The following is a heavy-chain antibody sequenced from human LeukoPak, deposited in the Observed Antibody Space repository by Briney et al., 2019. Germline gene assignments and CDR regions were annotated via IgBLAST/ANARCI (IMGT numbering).Heavy chain of an antibody. CDR1: GFTFSSYS. V-gene: IGHV3-48*04. CDR2: ISSSSSAI. CDR3: ARSRPSSHIVVVVGASRVAFDI. Sequence: GGSLRLSCAASGFTFSSYSMNWVRRAPGKGLEWVSYISSSSSAIYYADSVKGRSTISRDNAKNSLYLQMNSLRAEDTAVYYCARSRPSSHIVVVVGASRVAFDIWGQGTMVTVSS. J-gene: IGHJ3*02. D-gene: IGHD2-21*01.